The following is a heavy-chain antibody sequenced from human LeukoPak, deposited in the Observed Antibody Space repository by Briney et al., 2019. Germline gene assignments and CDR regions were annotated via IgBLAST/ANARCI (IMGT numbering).Heavy chain of an antibody. Sequence: QPARSLRLSCAASGFTFSSYEMNWVRQAPGKGLEWVSYISSSGSTTHYADSVKGRFTISRDNAKKSLYLQMNSLRAEDTAVYYCAGGWLGGPGYWGQGTLVTVSS. D-gene: IGHD3-10*01. J-gene: IGHJ4*02. V-gene: IGHV3-48*03. CDR1: GFTFSSYE. CDR2: ISSSGSTT. CDR3: AGGWLGGPGY.